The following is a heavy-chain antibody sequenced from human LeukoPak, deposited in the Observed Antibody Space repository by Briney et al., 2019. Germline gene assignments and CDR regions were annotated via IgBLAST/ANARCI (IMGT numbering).Heavy chain of an antibody. Sequence: SVKVSCKASGGTFSSYAISWVRQAPGQGLEWMGRIIPIFGTANYAQKFQGRVTITTDESTSTAYMELSSLRSEDTAVYYCARVSDSGSYYPSFDYWGQGTLVTVSS. CDR2: IIPIFGTA. D-gene: IGHD1-26*01. J-gene: IGHJ4*02. V-gene: IGHV1-69*05. CDR3: ARVSDSGSYYPSFDY. CDR1: GGTFSSYA.